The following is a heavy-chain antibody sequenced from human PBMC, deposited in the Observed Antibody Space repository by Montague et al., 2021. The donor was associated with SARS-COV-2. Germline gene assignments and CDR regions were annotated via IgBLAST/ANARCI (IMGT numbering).Heavy chain of an antibody. V-gene: IGHV4-59*01. CDR2: VHDIESS. D-gene: IGHD3-16*01. CDR1: GGSISRYF. CDR3: ARVTLGGRDGRTRQYEGLDS. Sequence: SESLSLTCTVSGGSISRYFWNWIRQTPGKGLEWMGYVHDIESSIYNPSLQSRNTILLDTPKNQFSLRLNAVTAADTAVYYCARVTLGGRDGRTRQYEGLDSWGQGILVTVSS. J-gene: IGHJ4*02.